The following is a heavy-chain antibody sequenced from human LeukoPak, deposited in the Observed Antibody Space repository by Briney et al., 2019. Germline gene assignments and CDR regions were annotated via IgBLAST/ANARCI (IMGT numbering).Heavy chain of an antibody. V-gene: IGHV6-1*01. Sequence: SQTLSLTCAISGDSVSGNRATWNWLRQSPSRGLEWLGRTYYGSKWYNDYAVSVKSRITINPDTSKNQFSLQLNSVTPEDTAVYYCAREDITGTTAQGRYYYYGMDVWGQGTTVTVSS. D-gene: IGHD1-7*01. J-gene: IGHJ6*02. CDR2: TYYGSKWYN. CDR1: GDSVSGNRAT. CDR3: AREDITGTTAQGRYYYYGMDV.